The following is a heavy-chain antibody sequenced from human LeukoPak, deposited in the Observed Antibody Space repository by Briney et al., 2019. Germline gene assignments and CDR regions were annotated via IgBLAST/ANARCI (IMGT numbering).Heavy chain of an antibody. CDR3: AKGLYCGGDCYSFYYYYYMDV. J-gene: IGHJ6*03. CDR1: GFTVSGYE. D-gene: IGHD2-21*02. V-gene: IGHV3-23*01. CDR2: ISGSGGST. Sequence: SGGSLRLSCAASGFTVSGYEMNWVRQAPGKGLEWVSAISGSGGSTYYADSVKGRFTISRDNSKNTLYLQMNSLRAEDTAVYYCAKGLYCGGDCYSFYYYYYMDVWGKGTTVTVSS.